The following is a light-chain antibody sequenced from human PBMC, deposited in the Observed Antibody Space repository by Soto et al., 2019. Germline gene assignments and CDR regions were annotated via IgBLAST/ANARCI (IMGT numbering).Light chain of an antibody. J-gene: IGLJ1*01. CDR1: SSDVGSYNL. CDR3: CSYAGSTTYV. V-gene: IGLV2-23*01. CDR2: EGS. Sequence: QSALTQPASVSGSPGQSITISCTGTSSDVGSYNLVSWYQQHPGKAPKLMIYEGSKRPSGVSNRFSGSKSGNTASLTISGLQAEDGADYYCCSYAGSTTYVSGTGTKLTVL.